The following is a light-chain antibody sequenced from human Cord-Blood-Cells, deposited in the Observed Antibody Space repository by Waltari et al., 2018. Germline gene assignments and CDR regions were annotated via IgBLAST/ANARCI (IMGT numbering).Light chain of an antibody. Sequence: IQLTQSPSSLSASVGDRVTITCRASQSISSYLNWYQQKPGKAPKLLNHAASSLQSGVPSRFSGSGSGTDFTLTISSLQPEDFATYYCQQSYSTPRTFGQGTKVEIK. CDR2: AAS. V-gene: IGKV1-39*01. CDR3: QQSYSTPRT. J-gene: IGKJ1*01. CDR1: QSISSY.